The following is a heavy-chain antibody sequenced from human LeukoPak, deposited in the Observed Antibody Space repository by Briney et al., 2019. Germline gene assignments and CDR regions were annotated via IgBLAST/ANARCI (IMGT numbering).Heavy chain of an antibody. CDR1: GYTFTSYD. V-gene: IGHV1-8*01. Sequence: ASVKVSCKASGYTFTSYDIHWVRQASGHGLEWMGWMNPKSAHTGHAQRFQGRVTMTRNTSISTAYMELSSLTSEDTAIYYCTRGPSYHSKWVGGMWFDPWGQGTLVSVSS. CDR3: TRGPSYHSKWVGGMWFDP. D-gene: IGHD6-19*01. J-gene: IGHJ5*02. CDR2: MNPKSAHT.